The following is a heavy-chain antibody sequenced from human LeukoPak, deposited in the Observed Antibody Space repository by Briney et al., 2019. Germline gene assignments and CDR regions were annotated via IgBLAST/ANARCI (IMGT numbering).Heavy chain of an antibody. J-gene: IGHJ6*03. D-gene: IGHD3-22*01. CDR3: ARGLNYSDTTGYYPAYMDV. CDR2: ISHSGNS. CDR1: GCSFSGYY. Sequence: AETLALTCAVYGCSFSGYYWRWIRQPPGKGLEWIGEISHSGNSNYNPALKSRVTISVDTSKNQFSLRLSSLTAADAALYYCARGLNYSDTTGYYPAYMDVWGRGTTVTVSS. V-gene: IGHV4-34*01.